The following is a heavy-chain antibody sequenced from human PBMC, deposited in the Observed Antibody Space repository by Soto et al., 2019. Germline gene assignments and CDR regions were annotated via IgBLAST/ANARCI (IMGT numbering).Heavy chain of an antibody. V-gene: IGHV4-59*01. Sequence: QVQLQEAGPGLVKPSDSLSLTSTVSGCSISSDYWNWIRQPPVKGLEWFGYVYHSWSTKYNPSPKCRVPISVDTSKNQFALKLSSMTAADTAVYYCARFGSSPNGNWSDPWGQGTLVTVSS. CDR1: GCSISSDY. CDR3: ARFGSSPNGNWSDP. CDR2: VYHSWST. J-gene: IGHJ5*02. D-gene: IGHD3-10*01.